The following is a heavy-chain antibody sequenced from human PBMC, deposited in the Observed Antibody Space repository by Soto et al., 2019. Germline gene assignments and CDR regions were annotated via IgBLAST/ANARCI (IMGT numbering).Heavy chain of an antibody. CDR3: ARHGIVVVPAAPPISYGMDV. Sequence: PGESLKISCKGSGYSFTIYWIGWVRQMPGKGLEWMGIIYPGDSDTRYSPSFQGQVTISADKSISTAYLQWSSLKASDTAMYYCARHGIVVVPAAPPISYGMDVWGQGTTVTVSS. V-gene: IGHV5-51*01. CDR2: IYPGDSDT. CDR1: GYSFTIYW. D-gene: IGHD2-2*01. J-gene: IGHJ6*02.